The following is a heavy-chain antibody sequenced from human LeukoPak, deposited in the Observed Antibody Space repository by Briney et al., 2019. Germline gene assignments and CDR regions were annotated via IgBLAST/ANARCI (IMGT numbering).Heavy chain of an antibody. CDR1: GGSINNYY. J-gene: IGHJ3*02. CDR3: ARGRYCSADICSGGDAFDI. CDR2: IYTRGST. V-gene: IGHV4-4*07. Sequence: SETLSLTCTVSGGSINNYYWSWIRQPAGKGLEWIGRIYTRGSTNYNPSLKSRVTMSVDTSKNQYSLKLSSVTAADTAVYYCARGRYCSADICSGGDAFDIWGQGTMVSVSS. D-gene: IGHD2-15*01.